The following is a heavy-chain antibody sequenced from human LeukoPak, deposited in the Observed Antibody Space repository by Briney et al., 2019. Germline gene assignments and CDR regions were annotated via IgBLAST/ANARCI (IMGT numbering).Heavy chain of an antibody. D-gene: IGHD3-22*01. J-gene: IGHJ4*02. Sequence: SETLSLTCAVYGGAFSGYYWSWIRQPPGKGLEWIEEINHSGSTDYNPSLKSRVTMSVDTSKNQFSLRLSSVTAADTAVYYCARKNITMIKGTLFDYWGQGILVTVSS. CDR1: GGAFSGYY. CDR2: INHSGST. V-gene: IGHV4-34*01. CDR3: ARKNITMIKGTLFDY.